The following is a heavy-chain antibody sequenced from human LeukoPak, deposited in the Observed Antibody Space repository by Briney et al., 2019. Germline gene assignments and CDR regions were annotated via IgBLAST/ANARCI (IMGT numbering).Heavy chain of an antibody. CDR2: ISKDGGNK. CDR3: AKRSGAPNNFDY. CDR1: GFTFDEHD. Sequence: GGSLRLSCAASGFTFDEHDMNWVRQVPGKGLEWVCLISKDGGNKHYADSVKGRFSISRDNNRASQSLQMNSMRSEKAALYFCAKRSGAPNNFDYWGQGALVTVSS. J-gene: IGHJ4*02. V-gene: IGHV3-43*02. D-gene: IGHD1-1*01.